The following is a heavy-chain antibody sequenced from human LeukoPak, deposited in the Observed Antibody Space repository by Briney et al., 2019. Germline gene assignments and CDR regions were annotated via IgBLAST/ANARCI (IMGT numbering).Heavy chain of an antibody. Sequence: SETLSLTCTVSGGSTSSYYWSWIRQPPGKGLEWVGYIYYSGSTNYNPSLKSRVTISVDTSKNQFSLKLSSVTAADTAVYYCARGRIVYYYMDVWGKGTTVTISS. CDR3: ARGRIVYYYMDV. V-gene: IGHV4-59*01. J-gene: IGHJ6*03. CDR1: GGSTSSYY. CDR2: IYYSGST. D-gene: IGHD2/OR15-2a*01.